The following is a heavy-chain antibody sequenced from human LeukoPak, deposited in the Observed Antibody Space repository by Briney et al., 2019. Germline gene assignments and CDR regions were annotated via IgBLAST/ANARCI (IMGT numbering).Heavy chain of an antibody. Sequence: SETLSLTCTVSGGSFSSSYWSWIRQPPGKGLEWIGYIHYSGSTNYSPSLRSRVTISVDTSKNQFSLELSSVTAADTAVYYCARGIAAAGYSPDYFDYWGQGTLVTVSS. D-gene: IGHD6-13*01. J-gene: IGHJ4*02. CDR1: GGSFSSSY. V-gene: IGHV4-59*01. CDR3: ARGIAAAGYSPDYFDY. CDR2: IHYSGST.